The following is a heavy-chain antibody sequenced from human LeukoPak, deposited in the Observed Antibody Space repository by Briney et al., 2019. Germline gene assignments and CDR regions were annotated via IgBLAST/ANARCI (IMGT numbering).Heavy chain of an antibody. CDR1: GYTFTGYY. D-gene: IGHD5-24*01. Sequence: ASVKVSCKASGYTFTGYYMHWVRQAPGQGLEWMGRINPNSGGTNYAQKFQGRVTMTRDTSISTAYMELSRLRSDDTAVYYCARGDGRRDGYNYIRDGTRHDYWGQGTLVTVSS. CDR3: ARGDGRRDGYNYIRDGTRHDY. CDR2: INPNSGGT. J-gene: IGHJ4*02. V-gene: IGHV1-2*06.